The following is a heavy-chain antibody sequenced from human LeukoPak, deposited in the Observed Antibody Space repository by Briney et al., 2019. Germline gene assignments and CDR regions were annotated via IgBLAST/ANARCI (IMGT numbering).Heavy chain of an antibody. Sequence: SVKVSCTAFGGTFSSYAISWVRQAPGQGLEWMGGIIPIFGTANYAQKFQGRVTITADESTSTAYMELSSLRSEDTAVYYCARGGYSYGYYYYGMDVWGKGTTVTVSS. D-gene: IGHD5-18*01. V-gene: IGHV1-69*01. CDR1: GGTFSSYA. CDR2: IIPIFGTA. CDR3: ARGGYSYGYYYYGMDV. J-gene: IGHJ6*04.